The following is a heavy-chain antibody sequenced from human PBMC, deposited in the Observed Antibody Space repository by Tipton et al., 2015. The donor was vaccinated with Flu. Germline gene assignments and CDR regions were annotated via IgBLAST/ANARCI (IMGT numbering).Heavy chain of an antibody. J-gene: IGHJ5*02. CDR3: ARTSTIFGGVGWFDP. Sequence: SLRLSCAASGFTFDDYGMSWVRQAPGKGLEWVSGINWNGGSTGYADSVKGRFTISRDNAKNSLYLQMNSLRAEDTALYHCARTSTIFGGVGWFDPWGQGTLVTVSS. D-gene: IGHD3-3*01. CDR2: INWNGGST. CDR1: GFTFDDYG. V-gene: IGHV3-20*01.